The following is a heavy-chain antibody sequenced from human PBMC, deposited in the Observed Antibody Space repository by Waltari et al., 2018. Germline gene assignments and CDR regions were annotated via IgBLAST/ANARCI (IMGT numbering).Heavy chain of an antibody. CDR3: VRDLNWGFDS. D-gene: IGHD7-27*01. CDR2: ISSTFEI. CDR1: GFTFTSHH. Sequence: EVRLVESGGGLLHLGGTLRLSCEASGFTFTSHHLNWIRQDPGKGLEWLSYISSTFEIHYADSVKGRLTVSRDNARNSVFLEMSSLRADDTAVYYCVRDLNWGFDSWGQGTLVTVSS. J-gene: IGHJ4*02. V-gene: IGHV3-48*03.